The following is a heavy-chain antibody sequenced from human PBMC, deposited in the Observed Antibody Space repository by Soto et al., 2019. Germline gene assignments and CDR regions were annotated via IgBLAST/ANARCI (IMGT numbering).Heavy chain of an antibody. CDR3: TRDGMTTGDT. CDR2: VCSGVSD. Sequence: SETLSLTCIVSGVSVTGYTWRWVRQPAKKGLECIWRVCSGVSDTNSPSPKNRVRISMDTPENRISLKLDSVSAADEGVYYCTRDGMTTGDTWGPGTLVTVSS. CDR1: GVSVTGYT. D-gene: IGHD2-21*02. V-gene: IGHV4-4*07. J-gene: IGHJ4*02.